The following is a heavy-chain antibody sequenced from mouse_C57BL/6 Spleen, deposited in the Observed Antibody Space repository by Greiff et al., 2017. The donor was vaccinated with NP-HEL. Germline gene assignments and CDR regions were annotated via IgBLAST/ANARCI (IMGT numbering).Heavy chain of an antibody. J-gene: IGHJ2*01. V-gene: IGHV1-15*01. Sequence: VQLRQSGAELVRPGASVTLSCKASGYTFTDYEMHWVKQTPVHGLEWIGAIDPETGGTAYNQKFKGKAILTADKSSSTAYMELRSLTSEDSAVYYCTRDDTTNYFDYWGQGTTLTVSS. CDR1: GYTFTDYE. CDR3: TRDDTTNYFDY. CDR2: IDPETGGT. D-gene: IGHD1-1*01.